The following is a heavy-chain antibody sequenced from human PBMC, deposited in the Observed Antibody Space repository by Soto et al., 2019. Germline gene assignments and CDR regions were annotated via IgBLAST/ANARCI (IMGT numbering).Heavy chain of an antibody. CDR2: IIPILGIA. D-gene: IGHD6-13*01. J-gene: IGHJ4*02. CDR1: GGTFSSYT. CDR3: ARDSGIRYSSSWNFDY. Sequence: QVQLVQSGAEVKKPGSSVKVSCKASGGTFSSYTISWVRQAPGQGLEWMGRIIPILGIANYAQKFQGRVTITADKSTSTDYMELSSLRSEDTAVYYCARDSGIRYSSSWNFDYWGQGTLVTVSS. V-gene: IGHV1-69*08.